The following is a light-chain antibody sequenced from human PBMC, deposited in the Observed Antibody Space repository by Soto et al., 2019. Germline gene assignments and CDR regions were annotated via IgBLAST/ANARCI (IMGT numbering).Light chain of an antibody. CDR1: NSDVGGYNL. Sequence: QSALTQPASVSGSPGQSITISCAGTNSDVGGYNLVSWYQQHPGKAPKLMIYAVSTRPSGLSNRFSGSKSGNTASLSISGLQAEDEADYYCASYARSSTYIFGRGTKLTVL. V-gene: IGLV2-23*02. CDR3: ASYARSSTYI. CDR2: AVS. J-gene: IGLJ2*01.